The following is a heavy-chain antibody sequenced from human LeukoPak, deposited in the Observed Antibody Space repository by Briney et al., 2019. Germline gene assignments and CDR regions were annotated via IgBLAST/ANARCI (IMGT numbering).Heavy chain of an antibody. CDR1: GYTFTSYG. CDR3: AGAIAAAGTDAFDI. D-gene: IGHD6-13*01. V-gene: IGHV1-18*04. CDR2: ISAYNGNT. Sequence: ASVKVSCKASGYTFTSYGISWVRQAPGQGLEWMGWISAYNGNTNYAQKLQGRVTMTTDTSTSTAYMELWSLRSDDTAVYYCAGAIAAAGTDAFDIWGQGTMVTVSS. J-gene: IGHJ3*02.